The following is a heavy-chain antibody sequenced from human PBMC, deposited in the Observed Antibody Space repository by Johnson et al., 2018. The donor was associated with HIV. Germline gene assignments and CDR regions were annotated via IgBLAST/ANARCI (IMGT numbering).Heavy chain of an antibody. V-gene: IGHV3-9*01. CDR2: ISWNSDDI. Sequence: LVESGGGLVQPGRSLRLSCVASGFTFEDYAMHWVRQAPGKGLEWVSGISWNSDDIGYADSVTGRFSISRDNAKNCLYLQMNGLNPEDTALYYCAKDIEPGGGNFLVGTFHIWGQGTMVTVSS. CDR3: AKDIEPGGGNFLVGTFHI. J-gene: IGHJ3*02. CDR1: GFTFEDYA. D-gene: IGHD6-19*01.